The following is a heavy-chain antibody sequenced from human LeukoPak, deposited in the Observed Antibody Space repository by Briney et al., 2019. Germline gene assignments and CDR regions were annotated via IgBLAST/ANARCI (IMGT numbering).Heavy chain of an antibody. Sequence: SETLSLTCAVSGYSISSGYYWGWIRQPPGKGLEWIGSIYHSGSTYYNPSLKSRVTISVDTSKNQFSLKLSSVTAADTAVYYCAREGGSYFSAPFDYWGQGTLGTVSS. D-gene: IGHD1-26*01. CDR1: GYSISSGYY. V-gene: IGHV4-38-2*02. CDR2: IYHSGST. CDR3: AREGGSYFSAPFDY. J-gene: IGHJ4*02.